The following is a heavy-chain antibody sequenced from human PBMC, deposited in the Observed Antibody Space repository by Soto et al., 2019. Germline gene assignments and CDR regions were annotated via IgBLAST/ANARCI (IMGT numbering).Heavy chain of an antibody. CDR3: ARDQTSGASGHHWFDR. D-gene: IGHD3-10*01. CDR2: VYYSGST. Sequence: SETLSLTCTVSGGSINSGDYYWSWIRQPPGKGLEWIGYVYYSGSTSYNPSLKSRVIMSLDTSKNEFSLRLSSVTAADTAVYYXARDQTSGASGHHWFDRWGQGTLVTVSS. J-gene: IGHJ5*02. V-gene: IGHV4-30-4*01. CDR1: GGSINSGDYY.